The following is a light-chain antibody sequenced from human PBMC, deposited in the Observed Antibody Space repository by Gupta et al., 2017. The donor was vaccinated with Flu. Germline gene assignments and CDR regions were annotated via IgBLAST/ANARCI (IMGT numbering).Light chain of an antibody. J-gene: IGLJ2*01. CDR2: EAT. V-gene: IGLV2-8*01. Sequence: QSALTQAPSASGSPGQSVTIPRTGTSSDVGGNDFVSWYQQHPGRAPKPIIFEATKRPSGVPDRFSGSKSGNTASLTVSGLQTEDEAHYYYCSFADNNNVIFGGGTKLTVL. CDR1: SSDVGGNDF. CDR3: CSFADNNNVI.